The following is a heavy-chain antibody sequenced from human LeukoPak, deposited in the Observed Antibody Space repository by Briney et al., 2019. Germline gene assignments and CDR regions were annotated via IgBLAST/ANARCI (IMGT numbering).Heavy chain of an antibody. D-gene: IGHD5-18*01. J-gene: IGHJ4*02. Sequence: GASVKVSCKASGYTFTNNYMHWVRQAPGQGLEWMGTINPSGGGTGYAQKFQGSITMTRDTSTSTVYMELSSLRSEDTAVYYCARGGGYTYGSFDYWGQGTLVTVSS. CDR2: INPSGGGT. V-gene: IGHV1-46*01. CDR1: GYTFTNNY. CDR3: ARGGGYTYGSFDY.